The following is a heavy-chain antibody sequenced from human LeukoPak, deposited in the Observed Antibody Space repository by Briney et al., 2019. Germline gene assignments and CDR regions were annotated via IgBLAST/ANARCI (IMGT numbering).Heavy chain of an antibody. Sequence: SVKVSCKASGGTFSSYAISWVRQAPGQGLEWMGRIIPILGIANYAQKFQGRVTITADKSTSTAYMELSGLRSEDTAVYYCASRVDSSSWYFYWGQGTLVTVSS. CDR3: ASRVDSSSWYFY. D-gene: IGHD6-13*01. CDR1: GGTFSSYA. CDR2: IIPILGIA. J-gene: IGHJ4*02. V-gene: IGHV1-69*04.